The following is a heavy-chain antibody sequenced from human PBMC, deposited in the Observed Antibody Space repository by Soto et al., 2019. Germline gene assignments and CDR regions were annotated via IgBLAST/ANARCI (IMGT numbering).Heavy chain of an antibody. J-gene: IGHJ4*02. CDR1: GGTFSSYA. CDR2: IIPIFGTA. D-gene: IGHD4-17*01. Sequence: GASVKVSCKASGGTFSSYAISWVRQAPGQGLEWMGGIIPIFGTANYAQKFQGRVTITADESTSTAYMELSSLRSEDTAVYYCARDRISPYGDYERAFDYWGQGTLVTVSS. CDR3: ARDRISPYGDYERAFDY. V-gene: IGHV1-69*13.